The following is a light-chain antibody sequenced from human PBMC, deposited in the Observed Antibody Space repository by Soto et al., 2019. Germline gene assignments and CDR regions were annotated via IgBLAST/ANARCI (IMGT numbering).Light chain of an antibody. CDR2: EIT. V-gene: IGLV2-14*03. J-gene: IGLJ3*02. CDR1: SSDVGGNFY. Sequence: QSVLTQPASVSGSLGQSITISCTGTSSDVGGNFYVSWYQQHPGKAPKLIIREITNRPSGVSSRFSGSRSGNTASLTISGLQAEDEADYYCSSCSTTTFEVLFGGGTQLTVL. CDR3: SSCSTTTFEVL.